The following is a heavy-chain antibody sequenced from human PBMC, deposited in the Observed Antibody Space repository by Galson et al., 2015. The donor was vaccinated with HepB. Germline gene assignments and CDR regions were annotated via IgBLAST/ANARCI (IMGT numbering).Heavy chain of an antibody. CDR2: IRSKGYGGTT. J-gene: IGHJ3*02. CDR1: GFTFGDYA. CDR3: TRDNENYYDSSGYWGRGDGFDI. V-gene: IGHV3-49*03. Sequence: SLRLSCAGSGFTFGDYAMSWFRQAPGKGLEWVGFIRSKGYGGTTEYAASVRGRFTISRDDSKSIAYLQMNSLKTEDTAVYYCTRDNENYYDSSGYWGRGDGFDIWGQGTMVTVSS. D-gene: IGHD3-22*01.